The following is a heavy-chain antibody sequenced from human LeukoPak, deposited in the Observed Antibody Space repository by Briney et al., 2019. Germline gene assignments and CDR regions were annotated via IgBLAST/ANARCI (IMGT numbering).Heavy chain of an antibody. CDR1: GYTFTSYG. J-gene: IGHJ4*02. Sequence: ASVKVSCKASGYTFTSYGISWVRQAAGQGLEWMGWISAYNGNTNYAQKLQGRVTMTTDTSTSTAYMELRSLRSDDTAVYYCARVGGTMIVFQPPIDYWGQGTLVTVSS. V-gene: IGHV1-18*01. D-gene: IGHD3-22*01. CDR3: ARVGGTMIVFQPPIDY. CDR2: ISAYNGNT.